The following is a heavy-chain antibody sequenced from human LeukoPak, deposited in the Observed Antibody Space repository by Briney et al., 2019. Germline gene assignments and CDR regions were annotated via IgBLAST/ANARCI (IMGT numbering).Heavy chain of an antibody. J-gene: IGHJ4*02. CDR1: GYTFTSYD. CDR3: ARGSWGYGDYYFDY. CDR2: MNPNSGNT. Sequence: ASVKVSCKASGYTFTSYDINWVRQATGQGLEWMGWMNPNSGNTGYAQKFQGRVTMTRNTSISTAYMEVSSLRSEDAAVYYCARGSWGYGDYYFDYWGQGTLVTVSS. V-gene: IGHV1-8*01. D-gene: IGHD4-17*01.